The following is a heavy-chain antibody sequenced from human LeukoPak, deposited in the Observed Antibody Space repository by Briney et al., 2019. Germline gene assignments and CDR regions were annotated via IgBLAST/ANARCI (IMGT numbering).Heavy chain of an antibody. D-gene: IGHD4-17*01. V-gene: IGHV5-51*01. Sequence: GESLKISCKGSGYSFSNYWIAWVRQMPGKGLEWMGIIYPGDSDTTYSPSFQGQVTFSADKSISTAYLQWNSLKASDTAIYYCARRLYGDYEYAFDLWSQGTMVTVSS. CDR3: ARRLYGDYEYAFDL. CDR2: IYPGDSDT. CDR1: GYSFSNYW. J-gene: IGHJ3*01.